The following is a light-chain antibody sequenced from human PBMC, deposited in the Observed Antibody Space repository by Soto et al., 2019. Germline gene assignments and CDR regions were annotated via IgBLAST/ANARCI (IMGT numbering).Light chain of an antibody. CDR1: QSVSSTY. J-gene: IGKJ5*01. CDR3: QQYGNSPFT. Sequence: EIVLTQSPGTLSLSPGERATLFCRASQSVSSTYLAWYQRKPGQAPRLLIFGASSRATGIPDRFSGSGSGTDSTLTISRLEPEDFAVYYCQQYGNSPFTFGQGTRLEIK. V-gene: IGKV3-20*01. CDR2: GAS.